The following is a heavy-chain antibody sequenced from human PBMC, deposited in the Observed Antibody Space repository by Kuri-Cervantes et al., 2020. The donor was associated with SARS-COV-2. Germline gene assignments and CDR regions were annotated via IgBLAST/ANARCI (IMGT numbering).Heavy chain of an antibody. Sequence: SETLSLTCTVSGGPISSGPYYWGWIRQPPGKGLEYIGSIYNIGSTYSNPSLKSRVTISMDTSRNQFSLSLSSVTAADTAMYYCARPLYPFSGNSGGNAFDIWGQGTMVTVSS. CDR2: IYNIGST. CDR1: GGPISSGPYY. V-gene: IGHV4-39*01. D-gene: IGHD4-23*01. CDR3: ARPLYPFSGNSGGNAFDI. J-gene: IGHJ3*02.